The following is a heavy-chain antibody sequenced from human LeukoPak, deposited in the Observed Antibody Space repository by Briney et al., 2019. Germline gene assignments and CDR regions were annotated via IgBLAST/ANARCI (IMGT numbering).Heavy chain of an antibody. CDR1: GFTFSSYA. CDR3: AKDRDGDLHDY. J-gene: IGHJ4*02. D-gene: IGHD3-10*01. Sequence: GGSLSLSCAASGFTFSSYAMSWGRQAQGKGLEWVSSIISSGGSSYYADSVKGRFTTSRDNSKNKLYLQMISPRAEDTAVYYCAKDRDGDLHDYWGQGTLVTVSS. V-gene: IGHV3-23*01. CDR2: IISSGGSS.